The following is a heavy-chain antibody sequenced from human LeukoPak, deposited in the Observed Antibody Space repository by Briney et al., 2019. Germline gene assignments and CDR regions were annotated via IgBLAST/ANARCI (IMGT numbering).Heavy chain of an antibody. Sequence: ASVKVSCKASGYTFTDYYMHWVRQAPGQGLEWMGWINPNSGGTNYAQKFQGRVTMTRDTSISTAYMELSRLRSDDTAVYYCARDQQLVPNNWFDPWGQGTLVTVSS. D-gene: IGHD6-13*01. V-gene: IGHV1-2*02. CDR2: INPNSGGT. CDR1: GYTFTDYY. CDR3: ARDQQLVPNNWFDP. J-gene: IGHJ5*02.